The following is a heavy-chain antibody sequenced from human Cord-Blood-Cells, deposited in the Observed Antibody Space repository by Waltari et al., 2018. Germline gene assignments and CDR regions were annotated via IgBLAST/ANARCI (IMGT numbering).Heavy chain of an antibody. D-gene: IGHD3-22*01. V-gene: IGHV4-39*01. Sequence: QLQLQESGPGLVKPSETLSLTCTVSGGSISSSSYYWGWIRQPPGKGLEWIGSIYYSGSTYYHPSLKSRVTISVDTSKNQFSLKLSSVTAADTAVYYCARPLDYYDSSGIYAFDIWGQGTMVTVSS. CDR2: IYYSGST. J-gene: IGHJ3*02. CDR3: ARPLDYYDSSGIYAFDI. CDR1: GGSISSSSYY.